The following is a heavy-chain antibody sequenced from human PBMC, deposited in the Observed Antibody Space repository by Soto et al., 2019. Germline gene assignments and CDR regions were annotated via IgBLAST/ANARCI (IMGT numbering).Heavy chain of an antibody. CDR3: AHRRVAENFEN. J-gene: IGHJ4*02. CDR2: IYWDDDK. V-gene: IGHV2-5*02. CDR1: GLSLSTSGVG. Sequence: QTTLEESGPTLVKPTQTLTLTCTFSGLSLSTSGVGVGWFRQPPGQALEWLALIYWDDDKRYSPSLKRRLTITKDTSKNEVVLTMTNMDPVDTAIYFCAHRRVAENFENWGQGTQVTVSS.